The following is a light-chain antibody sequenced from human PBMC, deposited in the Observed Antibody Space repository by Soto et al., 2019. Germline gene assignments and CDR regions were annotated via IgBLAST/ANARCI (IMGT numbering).Light chain of an antibody. Sequence: DIQMTQSPSTLSASVGDRVTITCRASQSISSWLAWYQQKPGKAPKLLIYKASSLESGVPSRFSGSGSGTEFTLTISSLQPDDFATYYCQQYNNYPWTFGQGNKVELK. CDR3: QQYNNYPWT. CDR2: KAS. J-gene: IGKJ1*01. CDR1: QSISSW. V-gene: IGKV1-5*03.